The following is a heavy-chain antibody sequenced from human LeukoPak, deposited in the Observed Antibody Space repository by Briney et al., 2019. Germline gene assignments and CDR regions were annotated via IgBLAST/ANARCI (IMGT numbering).Heavy chain of an antibody. J-gene: IGHJ4*02. CDR1: GGSISSYY. V-gene: IGHV4-59*01. CDR2: IYYSGST. Sequence: SETLSLTCTVSGGSISSYYWSWIRQPPGKGLEWIWYIYYSGSTNYNPSLKSRVTISVDTSKNQFSLKLSSVTAADTAVYYCARMTSSSRYYFDYWGQGTLVTVSS. D-gene: IGHD6-13*01. CDR3: ARMTSSSRYYFDY.